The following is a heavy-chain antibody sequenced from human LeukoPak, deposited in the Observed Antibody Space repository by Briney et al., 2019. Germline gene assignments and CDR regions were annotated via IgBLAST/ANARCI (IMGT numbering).Heavy chain of an antibody. CDR3: AKESSWGTVVIPGGPSA. J-gene: IGHJ5*02. V-gene: IGHV3-23*01. CDR1: GFTFSTYA. CDR2: ISGSGGST. Sequence: GESLRLSCAASGFTFSTYAMSWVRQAPGKGLEWVSSISGSGGSTYYADSVKGRFTISRDNSKNTLSLQMNSLRVEDTAVYYCAKESSWGTVVIPGGPSAWGQGILVTVSS. D-gene: IGHD4-23*01.